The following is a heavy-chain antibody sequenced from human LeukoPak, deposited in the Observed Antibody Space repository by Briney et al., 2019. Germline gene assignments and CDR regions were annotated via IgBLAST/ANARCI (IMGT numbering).Heavy chain of an antibody. D-gene: IGHD3-9*01. CDR2: IYYSGST. CDR1: GGSISSSSFY. J-gene: IGHJ5*02. V-gene: IGHV4-39*01. Sequence: SETPSLTCTVSGGSISSSSFYWGWTRQPPGTGLEWIGSIYYSGSTYYNPSLKSRVTISVDTSKNQFSLKLSSVTAADTAVYYCARQGEYYDILTGRNWFDPWGQGTLVTVSS. CDR3: ARQGEYYDILTGRNWFDP.